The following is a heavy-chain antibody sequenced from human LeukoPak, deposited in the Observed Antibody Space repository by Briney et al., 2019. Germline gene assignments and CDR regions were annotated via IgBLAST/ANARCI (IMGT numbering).Heavy chain of an antibody. CDR2: MNPNSGNT. D-gene: IGHD3-10*01. J-gene: IGHJ4*02. CDR3: AGALRITMVRGVKGYYFDY. CDR1: GYTFTSYD. Sequence: GASVKVSCKASGYTFTSYDINWVRQATGQGLEWMGWMNPNSGNTGYAQKFQGRVTMTRNTSISTAFMELSSLRSEDTAVYYCAGALRITMVRGVKGYYFDYWGQGTLVTVSS. V-gene: IGHV1-8*01.